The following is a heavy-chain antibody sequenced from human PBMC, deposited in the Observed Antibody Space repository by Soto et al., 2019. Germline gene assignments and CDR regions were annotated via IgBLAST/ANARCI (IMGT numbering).Heavy chain of an antibody. CDR1: GFTFSSYA. Sequence: GGSLRLSCAASGFTFSSYAMNWVRQAPGKGLEWVSYISSSGITIYYTDSVKGRFTISRDNGKKSLYLQMNSLRAEDTAVYYCVRFGGAAAGPGDYWGQGTLVTVSS. J-gene: IGHJ4*02. CDR2: ISSSGITI. V-gene: IGHV3-48*03. D-gene: IGHD6-13*01. CDR3: VRFGGAAAGPGDY.